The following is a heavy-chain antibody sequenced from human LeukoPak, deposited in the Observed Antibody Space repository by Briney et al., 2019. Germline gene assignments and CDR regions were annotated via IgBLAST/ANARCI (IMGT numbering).Heavy chain of an antibody. D-gene: IGHD6-13*01. CDR1: GGSFSGYY. J-gene: IGHJ4*02. CDR3: ARGPHPGSSSWGGPTKYYFDY. V-gene: IGHV4-34*01. CDR2: INHSGST. Sequence: SSETLPLTCAVYGGSFSGYYWSWIRQPPGKGLEWIGEINHSGSTNYNPSLKSRVTISVDTSKNQFSLKLSSVTAADTAVYYCARGPHPGSSSWGGPTKYYFDYWGQGTLVTVSS.